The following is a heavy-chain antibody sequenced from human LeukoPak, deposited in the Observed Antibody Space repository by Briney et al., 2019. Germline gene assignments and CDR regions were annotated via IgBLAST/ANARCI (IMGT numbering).Heavy chain of an antibody. CDR2: INPSGGST. CDR1: GYTFTSYY. J-gene: IGHJ6*03. D-gene: IGHD2-2*02. V-gene: IGHV1-46*01. CDR3: AREGIVVVPAAISYYYYYYMDV. Sequence: ASVKVSCKASGYTFTSYYMHWVQQAPGQGLEWMGIINPSGGSTSYAQKFQGRVTMTRDMSTSTVYMELSSLRSEDTAVYYCAREGIVVVPAAISYYYYYYMDVWGKGTTVTVSS.